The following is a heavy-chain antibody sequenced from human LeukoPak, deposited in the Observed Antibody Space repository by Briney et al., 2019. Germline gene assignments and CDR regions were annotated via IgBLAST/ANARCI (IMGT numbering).Heavy chain of an antibody. Sequence: GGSLRLSCAASGFTFSSYSMTWVRQAPGKGLEWVSSISSSSTYIYYADSVKGRFTVSRDDAKNTLYLQMSSLRADGAAVYYCARSHLNWNEPPFDYWGQGTLVAVFS. J-gene: IGHJ4*02. CDR1: GFTFSSYS. CDR2: ISSSSTYI. CDR3: ARSHLNWNEPPFDY. V-gene: IGHV3-21*01. D-gene: IGHD1-1*01.